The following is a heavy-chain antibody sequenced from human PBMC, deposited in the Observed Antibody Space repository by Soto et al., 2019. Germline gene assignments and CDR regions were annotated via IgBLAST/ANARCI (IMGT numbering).Heavy chain of an antibody. CDR3: AREKTPMSPHYFYHGMDV. D-gene: IGHD3-3*01. V-gene: IGHV4-61*01. CDR1: GGSISSSSYY. Sequence: SETLSLTCTVSGGSISSSSYYWGWIRQPPGKGLEWIGYVYSGGGTNYSPSFMGRVTISVDTTDNQFSLKLNSVTAADTAVYYCAREKTPMSPHYFYHGMDVWGQGTTVTVSS. J-gene: IGHJ6*02. CDR2: VYSGGGT.